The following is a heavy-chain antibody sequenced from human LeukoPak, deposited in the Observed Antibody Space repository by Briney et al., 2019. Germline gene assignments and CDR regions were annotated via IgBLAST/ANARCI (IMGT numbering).Heavy chain of an antibody. CDR2: MNPNSGNT. CDR3: ARGPDYYDSSGYNAFDI. V-gene: IGHV1-8*01. D-gene: IGHD3-22*01. Sequence: MGXMNPNSGNTGYAQKFQGRVTMTRNTSISTAYMELSSLRSEDTAVYYCARGPDYYDSSGYNAFDIWGQGTMVTVSS. J-gene: IGHJ3*02.